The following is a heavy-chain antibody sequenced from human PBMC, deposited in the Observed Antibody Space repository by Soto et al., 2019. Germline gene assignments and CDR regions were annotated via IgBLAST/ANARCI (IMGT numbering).Heavy chain of an antibody. Sequence: QVQLVQSGAEVKKPGSSVKVSCKASGDTLSTHGISWVRQAPGQGLAWMGGTIPIMGTTDYAEKFPGRVTIPADESTTTSYIELSSLRPEDTVVYYCAAGDSSDTGDHWGQGTLVTVSS. V-gene: IGHV1-69*01. CDR1: GDTLSTHG. D-gene: IGHD5-18*01. J-gene: IGHJ4*02. CDR2: TIPIMGTT. CDR3: AAGDSSDTGDH.